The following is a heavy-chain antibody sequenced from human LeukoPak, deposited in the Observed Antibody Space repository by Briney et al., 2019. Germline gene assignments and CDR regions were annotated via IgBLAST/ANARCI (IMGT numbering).Heavy chain of an antibody. Sequence: GGSLRLSCAASGFTFSSYEMNWVRQAPGKGLEWVSYISSSASTIYYADSVKGRFTISRDNAKNSLYLQMNSPRAEDTAVYYCARGSEYSPTFDHWGQGTLVTVSS. CDR2: ISSSASTI. V-gene: IGHV3-48*03. CDR3: ARGSEYSPTFDH. CDR1: GFTFSSYE. J-gene: IGHJ4*02. D-gene: IGHD2/OR15-2a*01.